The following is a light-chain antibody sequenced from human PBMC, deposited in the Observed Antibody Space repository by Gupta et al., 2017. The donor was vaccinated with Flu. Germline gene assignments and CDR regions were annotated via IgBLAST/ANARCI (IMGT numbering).Light chain of an antibody. Sequence: EIVLTPSPGTLSLSAGEGATLSCRPSQTVSRSYLAWYQHIPGQAPRLLISAASRRATGIPDKFSGSGSVTDFTLAISRLEPEDFAVYYCQQDCGSPTFGQGTQLEIK. CDR3: QQDCGSPT. J-gene: IGKJ2*01. CDR2: AAS. V-gene: IGKV3-20*01. CDR1: QTVSRSY.